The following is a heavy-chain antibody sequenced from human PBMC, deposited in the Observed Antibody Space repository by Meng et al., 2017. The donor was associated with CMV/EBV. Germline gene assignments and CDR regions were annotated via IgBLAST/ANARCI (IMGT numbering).Heavy chain of an antibody. CDR2: IYHSGST. D-gene: IGHD6-19*01. V-gene: IGHV4-38-2*02. CDR3: ARVARGIAVAGFDY. CDR1: GYSISSGYY. J-gene: IGHJ4*02. Sequence: GSLRLSCTVSGYSISSGYYWGWIRQPPGKGLEWIGSIYHSGSTYYNPSLKSRVTISVDTSKNQCSMKLSSVTAADTAVYYCARVARGIAVAGFDYWGQGTLVTVSS.